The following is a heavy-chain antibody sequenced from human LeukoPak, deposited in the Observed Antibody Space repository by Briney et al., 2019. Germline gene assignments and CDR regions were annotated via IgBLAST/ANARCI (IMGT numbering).Heavy chain of an antibody. Sequence: SQTLSLTCAISGDSVSSNSATWNWIRQSPSRGLEWLGRSYYRSKWYNDYAVSVKSRITINPDTSKNQFSLQLNSVTPEDTAVYYCARVANAGSIAAAGPIDYWGQGTLVTVSS. CDR1: GDSVSSNSAT. D-gene: IGHD6-13*01. CDR3: ARVANAGSIAAAGPIDY. CDR2: SYYRSKWYN. V-gene: IGHV6-1*01. J-gene: IGHJ4*02.